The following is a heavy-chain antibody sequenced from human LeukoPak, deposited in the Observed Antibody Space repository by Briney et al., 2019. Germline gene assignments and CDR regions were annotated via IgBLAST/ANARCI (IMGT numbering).Heavy chain of an antibody. J-gene: IGHJ5*02. D-gene: IGHD1-7*01. CDR1: GGTFSSYA. CDR3: ARHNWNYGWFDP. V-gene: IGHV1-69*05. Sequence: SVKVSCKAPGGTFSSYAISWVRQAPGQGLEWMGRIIPIFGTANYAQKFQGRVTITTDESTSTAYMELSSLRSEDTAVYYCARHNWNYGWFDPWGQGTLVTVSS. CDR2: IIPIFGTA.